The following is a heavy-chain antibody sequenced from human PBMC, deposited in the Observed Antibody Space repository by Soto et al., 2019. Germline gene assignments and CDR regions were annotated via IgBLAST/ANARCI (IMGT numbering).Heavy chain of an antibody. J-gene: IGHJ4*02. Sequence: QVQLVQSGAEMKKPGASVKVSCKASGYTFTGYYMHWVRQAPGQGLEWMGWINPNSGGTNYAQKFQGRVTMTRDTSISTAYMDLSRLRSDDTAVYYCARGYDYVWGSYRYGDYFDYWGQGTLVTVSS. CDR3: ARGYDYVWGSYRYGDYFDY. D-gene: IGHD3-16*02. V-gene: IGHV1-2*02. CDR2: INPNSGGT. CDR1: GYTFTGYY.